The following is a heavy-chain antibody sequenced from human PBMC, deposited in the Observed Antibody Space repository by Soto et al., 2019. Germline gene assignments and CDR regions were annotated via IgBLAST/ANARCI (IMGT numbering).Heavy chain of an antibody. CDR2: INHRGST. Sequence: SETLSLTCAVYGGSFNDYYWSWIRQPPGKGLEWIGEINHRGSTSYNPSLKSRVTVSVDTSKNQFSLRLNSVTAADTAVYYCARQHYYDSSGYYTWNWGQGTLVTVSS. J-gene: IGHJ4*02. CDR3: ARQHYYDSSGYYTWN. D-gene: IGHD3-22*01. V-gene: IGHV4-34*01. CDR1: GGSFNDYY.